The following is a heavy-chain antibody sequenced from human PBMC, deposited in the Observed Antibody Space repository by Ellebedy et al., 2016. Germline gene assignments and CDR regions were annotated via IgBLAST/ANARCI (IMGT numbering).Heavy chain of an antibody. J-gene: IGHJ4*02. CDR3: ARQHMITFGGVIGALDY. V-gene: IGHV4-59*08. CDR2: IYYSGST. D-gene: IGHD3-16*02. CDR1: GGSISSYY. Sequence: SETLSLTCTVSGGSISSYYWSWIRQPPGKGLEWIGYIYYSGSTNYNPSLKSRVTISVDTSKNQFSLKLSSVTAADTAVYYCARQHMITFGGVIGALDYWGQGTLVTVSS.